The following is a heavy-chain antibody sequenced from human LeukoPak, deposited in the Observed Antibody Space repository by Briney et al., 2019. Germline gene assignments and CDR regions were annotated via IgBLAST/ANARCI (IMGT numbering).Heavy chain of an antibody. CDR2: ISSSGTTT. V-gene: IGHV3-48*03. CDR1: GFSFSVYE. CDR3: TTLTVATNFDY. Sequence: PGGSLRFSCAASGFSFSVYEMHWVRQAPGKGLEWISDISSSGTTTYYADSVKGRFTISRDNAKNSLYLQVNSLRAEDTAVYYCTTLTVATNFDYWGQGTLVTVSS. J-gene: IGHJ4*02. D-gene: IGHD5-12*01.